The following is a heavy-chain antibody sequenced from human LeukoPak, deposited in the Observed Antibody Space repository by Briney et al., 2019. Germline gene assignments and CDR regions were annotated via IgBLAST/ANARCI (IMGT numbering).Heavy chain of an antibody. Sequence: PSETLSLTCTVSGGSISSGGYYWSWIRQPPGKGLEWIGYIYHSGSTYYNPSLKSRVTISVDTSKNQFSLRLTSVTAADTAVYYCARHCPRHLESLLCEDYWGQGTLVTVSS. D-gene: IGHD3-3*01. J-gene: IGHJ4*02. V-gene: IGHV4-30-2*01. CDR2: IYHSGST. CDR1: GGSISSGGYY. CDR3: ARHCPRHLESLLCEDY.